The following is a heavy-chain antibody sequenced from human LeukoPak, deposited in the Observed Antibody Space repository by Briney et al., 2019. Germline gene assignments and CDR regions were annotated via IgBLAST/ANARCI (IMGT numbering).Heavy chain of an antibody. Sequence: GGSLRLYCVGSGFTFSNYLMNWVRQAPGKGLEWVSFISSTGGTIYYADAVKGRFTVSRDDAKNSLLLQMNSLRAEDTALYYCARDYSRAAFDIWGQGTMVTVSS. CDR3: ARDYSRAAFDI. D-gene: IGHD2-15*01. CDR2: ISSTGGTI. V-gene: IGHV3-48*01. J-gene: IGHJ3*02. CDR1: GFTFSNYL.